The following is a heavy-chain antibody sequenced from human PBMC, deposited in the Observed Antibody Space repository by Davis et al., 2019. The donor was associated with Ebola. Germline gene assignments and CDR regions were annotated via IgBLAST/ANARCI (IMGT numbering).Heavy chain of an antibody. D-gene: IGHD5-18*01. J-gene: IGHJ6*03. V-gene: IGHV4-38-2*01. CDR3: ASLPGYSYGSYYMDV. CDR1: SYSISSGYY. Sequence: SETLSLTCAVSSYSISSGYYWGWIRQPPGKVLEWIGSIHHTGSTFYNPSLKSRVTISVDTSKNHFSLKLSPVTAADTALYYCASLPGYSYGSYYMDVWGKGTTVTVSS. CDR2: IHHTGST.